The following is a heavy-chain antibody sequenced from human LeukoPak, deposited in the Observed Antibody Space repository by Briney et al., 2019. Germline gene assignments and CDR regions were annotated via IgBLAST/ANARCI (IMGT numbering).Heavy chain of an antibody. D-gene: IGHD1-14*01. Sequence: GGSLRLSCAASGFTFSDFYMNWVRQAPGKGLEWVSYISSHSSYTNYADSVKGRFIISRDNAKNSLYLQMNSLRAEDTAMYYCARGGWREPDALDIWGQGTMVTVSS. CDR1: GFTFSDFY. V-gene: IGHV3-11*05. CDR3: ARGGWREPDALDI. CDR2: ISSHSSYT. J-gene: IGHJ3*02.